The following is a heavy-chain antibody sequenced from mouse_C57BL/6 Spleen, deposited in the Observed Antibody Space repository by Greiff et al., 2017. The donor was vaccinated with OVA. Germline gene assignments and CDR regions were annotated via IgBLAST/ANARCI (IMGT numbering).Heavy chain of an antibody. CDR1: GYTFTSYW. Sequence: QVHVKQSGAELVKPGASVKLSCKASGYTFTSYWMQWVKQRPGQGLEWIGEIDPSDSYTNYNQKFKGKATLTVDTSSSTAYMQLSSLTSEDSAVYYCARSGSSGPYAMDYWGQGTSVTVSS. CDR3: ARSGSSGPYAMDY. J-gene: IGHJ4*01. CDR2: IDPSDSYT. D-gene: IGHD3-2*02. V-gene: IGHV1-50*01.